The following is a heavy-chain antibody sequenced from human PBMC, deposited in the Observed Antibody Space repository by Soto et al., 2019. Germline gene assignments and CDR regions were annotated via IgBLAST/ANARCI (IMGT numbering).Heavy chain of an antibody. CDR2: IIPIFGTA. J-gene: IGHJ6*02. D-gene: IGHD4-17*01. CDR3: ARALGDPVPYYDGMDV. CDR1: GGTFSSYA. V-gene: IGHV1-69*12. Sequence: QVQLVQSGAEVKKPGSSVKVSCKASGGTFSSYAISWVRQAPGQGLEWMGGIIPIFGTANYAQKFQGRVTFTADEPTNTAYMELGSLGSEDTAVYYCARALGDPVPYYDGMDVWGQGTTVTVSS.